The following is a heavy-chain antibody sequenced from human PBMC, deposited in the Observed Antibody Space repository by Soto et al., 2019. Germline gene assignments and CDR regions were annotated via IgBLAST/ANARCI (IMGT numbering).Heavy chain of an antibody. CDR2: TRNKANSYTT. J-gene: IGHJ4*02. D-gene: IGHD3-22*01. CDR3: AKDRTYYYDSSGLADY. CDR1: GFTFSDHY. Sequence: PGGSLRLSCAASGFTFSDHYMDWVRQAPGKGLEWVGRTRNKANSYTTEYAASVKGRFTISRDDSKNSLYLQMNSLKTEDTAVYYCAKDRTYYYDSSGLADYWGQGT. V-gene: IGHV3-72*01.